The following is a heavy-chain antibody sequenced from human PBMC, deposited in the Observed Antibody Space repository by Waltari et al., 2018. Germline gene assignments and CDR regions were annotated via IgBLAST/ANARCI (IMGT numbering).Heavy chain of an antibody. CDR2: ISYDGSNK. CDR3: AKDMRYSSTPLDY. J-gene: IGHJ4*02. CDR1: GFTCSRYG. Sequence: QVQLVESGGGVVQPGRSLRLSGAASGFTCSRYGMCWVRRAPGKGLEWVAVISYDGSNKYYADSVKGRFTISRDNSKNTLYLQMNSLRAEDTAVYYCAKDMRYSSTPLDYWGQGTLVTVSS. V-gene: IGHV3-30*18. D-gene: IGHD6-13*01.